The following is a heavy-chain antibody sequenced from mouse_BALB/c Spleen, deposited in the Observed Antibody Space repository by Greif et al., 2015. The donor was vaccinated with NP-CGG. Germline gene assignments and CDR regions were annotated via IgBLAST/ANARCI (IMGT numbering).Heavy chain of an antibody. CDR3: ATYYGNYYAMDY. J-gene: IGHJ4*01. D-gene: IGHD2-10*01. CDR2: ISYDGSN. V-gene: IGHV3-6*02. Sequence: EVKLMESGPGLVKPSQSLSLTCSVTGYSITSGYYWNWIRQFPGNKLEWMGYISYDGSNNYNPSLKNRISITRDTSKNQFFLKLNHVTTEDTATYYCATYYGNYYAMDYWGQGTSVTVSS. CDR1: GYSITSGYY.